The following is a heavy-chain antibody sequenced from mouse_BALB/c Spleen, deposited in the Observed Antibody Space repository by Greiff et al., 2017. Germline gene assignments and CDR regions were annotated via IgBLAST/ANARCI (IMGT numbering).Heavy chain of an antibody. CDR3: ARDDYYYGSSYGFAY. D-gene: IGHD1-1*01. J-gene: IGHJ3*01. CDR2: IWGDGST. V-gene: IGHV2-6-7*01. Sequence: VKVVESGPGLVAPSQSLSITCTVSGFSLTGYGVNWVRQPPGKGLEWLGMIWGDGSTDYNSALKSRLSISKDNSKSQVFLKMNSLQTDDTARYYCARDDYYYGSSYGFAYWGQGTLVTVSA. CDR1: GFSLTGYG.